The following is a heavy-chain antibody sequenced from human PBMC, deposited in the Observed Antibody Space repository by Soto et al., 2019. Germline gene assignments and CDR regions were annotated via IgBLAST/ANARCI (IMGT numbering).Heavy chain of an antibody. CDR2: IYHSGST. Sequence: SETLSLTCTVSGGSISSYYWCWIRQPPGKGLEWIGEIYHSGSTNYNPSLKSRVTISVDKSKNQFSLKLSSVTAADTAVYYCARSYDSSGYHPGYFDYWGQGTMVTVSS. CDR3: ARSYDSSGYHPGYFDY. V-gene: IGHV4-59*12. J-gene: IGHJ4*02. D-gene: IGHD3-22*01. CDR1: GGSISSYY.